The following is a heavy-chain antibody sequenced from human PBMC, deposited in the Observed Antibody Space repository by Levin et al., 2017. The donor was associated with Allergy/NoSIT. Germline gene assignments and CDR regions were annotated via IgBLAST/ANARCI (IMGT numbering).Heavy chain of an antibody. CDR3: ARDLRYYQQYDN. D-gene: IGHD3-9*01. CDR2: ISYDGDNK. J-gene: IGHJ4*02. V-gene: IGHV3-30-3*01. Sequence: TGGSLRLSCAASGFTFSNYAMHWVRQAPGKGLEWIAVISYDGDNKYHANSVKGRFTISRDNSKSTLFLQMNSLTPEDTAVYYCARDLRYYQQYDNWGQGTLVTVSS. CDR1: GFTFSNYA.